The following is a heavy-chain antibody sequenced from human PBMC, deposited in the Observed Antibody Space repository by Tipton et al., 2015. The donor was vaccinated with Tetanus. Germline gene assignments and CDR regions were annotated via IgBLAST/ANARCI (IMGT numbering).Heavy chain of an antibody. V-gene: IGHV1-18*01. Sequence: QSGAEVKKPGASVKVSCKTSGYSFTRYGISWVRQAPGQGLEWMGWISTYKGKTNYAQKLQGRVTMTTDTSTTTAYMELRSLRSDDTAVYFGSREGPLLREPEPFDYCGRGSLVTFSS. J-gene: IGHJ4*02. CDR2: ISTYKGKT. CDR3: SREGPLLREPEPFDY. CDR1: GYSFTRYG. D-gene: IGHD1-14*01.